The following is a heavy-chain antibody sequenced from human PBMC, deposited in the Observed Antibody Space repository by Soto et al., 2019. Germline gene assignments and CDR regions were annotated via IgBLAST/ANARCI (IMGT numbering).Heavy chain of an antibody. V-gene: IGHV4-59*01. D-gene: IGHD3-9*01. CDR3: ARVPFVGYFDWLDP. CDR1: GASISSYY. Sequence: SETLSLTCIVSGASISSYYWTWIRQPPGGGLEWIGYMHHTQGTNDNPSLRGRVHMSIDTSMNQFSLRLTSVTAADTAVYYCARVPFVGYFDWLDPWGHGTLVTVSS. CDR2: MHHTQGT. J-gene: IGHJ5*02.